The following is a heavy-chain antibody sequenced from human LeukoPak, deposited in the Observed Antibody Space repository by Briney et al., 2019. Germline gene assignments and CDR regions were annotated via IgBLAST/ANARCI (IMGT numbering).Heavy chain of an antibody. CDR3: AREGGYGDYVYAFDN. V-gene: IGHV3-53*01. Sequence: GGSLRLSCAASGFTFSSYAMSWVRQAPGKGLEWVSVIYSGGSTYYADSVKGRFTISRDNSKNTLYLQMNSLRAEDTAVYYCAREGGYGDYVYAFDNWGQGTMVTVSS. D-gene: IGHD4-17*01. J-gene: IGHJ3*02. CDR2: IYSGGST. CDR1: GFTFSSYA.